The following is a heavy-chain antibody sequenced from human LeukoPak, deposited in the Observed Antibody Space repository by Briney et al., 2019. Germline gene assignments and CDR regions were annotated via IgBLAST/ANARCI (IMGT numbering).Heavy chain of an antibody. J-gene: IGHJ4*02. CDR2: IYSCGST. V-gene: IGHV3-53*01. CDR3: ARTSIDYYYDSSGYYLDY. CDR1: GFTFSSYS. Sequence: QTGGSLRLSCAASGFTFSSYSMNWVRQAPGKGLELVSVIYSCGSTYYADSVKGRFTISRDNSKNTLYLQMNSLRAEDTVVYYCARTSIDYYYDSSGYYLDYWGQGTLVTVSS. D-gene: IGHD3-22*01.